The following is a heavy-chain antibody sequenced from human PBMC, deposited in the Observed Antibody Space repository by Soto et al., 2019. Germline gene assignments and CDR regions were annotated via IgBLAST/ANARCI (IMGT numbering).Heavy chain of an antibody. CDR2: ISGSGGST. CDR3: EPRPGLLWFGESDSLYYFDY. CDR1: GFTFSSYA. J-gene: IGHJ4*02. Sequence: PGGSLRLSCAASGFTFSSYAVSWVRQAPGKGLEWVSGISGSGGSTYYADSVKGRFTISRDNSKNTLYLQMNSLRAEDTAVYYCEPRPGLLWFGESDSLYYFDYWGQGTLVTVSS. D-gene: IGHD3-10*01. V-gene: IGHV3-23*01.